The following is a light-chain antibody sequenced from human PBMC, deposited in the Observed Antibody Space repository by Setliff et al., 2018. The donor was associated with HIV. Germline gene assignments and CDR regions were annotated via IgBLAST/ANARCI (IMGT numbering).Light chain of an antibody. J-gene: IGKJ5*01. CDR3: QQYDISFPVT. CDR2: RAS. CDR1: QSLTNNF. Sequence: EIVLTQSPGTLSLSPGERATLSCRASQSLTNNFLAWYQQKPDQAPRLLIHRASSRATGIPDRFNGSGSGTDFTLTISRLEPEDSAVCYCQQYDISFPVTFGQGTRLEIK. V-gene: IGKV3-20*01.